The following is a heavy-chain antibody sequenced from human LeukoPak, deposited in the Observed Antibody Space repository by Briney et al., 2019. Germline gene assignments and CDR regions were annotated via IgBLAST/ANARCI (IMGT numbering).Heavy chain of an antibody. CDR2: ISNRGSP. J-gene: IGHJ5*02. Sequence: SETLSLTCIVSGDSTSSDDCWGWIRRPPGKGLEWIGSISNRGSPYYNPSLKSRVTMSADTPNNQFSLRLSSVTAADTAVYYCARDGGFYYTASPNSWFDPWGQGTLVTVSS. V-gene: IGHV4-38-2*02. CDR1: GDSTSSDDC. CDR3: ARDGGFYYTASPNSWFDP. D-gene: IGHD1-26*01.